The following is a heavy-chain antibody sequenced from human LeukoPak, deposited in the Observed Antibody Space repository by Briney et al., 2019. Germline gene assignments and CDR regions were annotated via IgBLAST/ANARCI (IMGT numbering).Heavy chain of an antibody. Sequence: ASVKVSCKASGYTFTGYYMHWVRQAPGQGLEWMGRINPNSGGTNYAQKFQGRVTMTRDTSISTAYMELSRLRSDDTAVYYCATNDFWSGSQVPHYYYGMDVWGQGTTVTVSS. D-gene: IGHD3-3*01. CDR3: ATNDFWSGSQVPHYYYGMDV. CDR2: INPNSGGT. CDR1: GYTFTGYY. V-gene: IGHV1-2*06. J-gene: IGHJ6*02.